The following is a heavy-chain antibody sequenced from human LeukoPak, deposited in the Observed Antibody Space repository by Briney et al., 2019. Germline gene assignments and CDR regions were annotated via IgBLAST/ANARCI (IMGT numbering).Heavy chain of an antibody. J-gene: IGHJ3*02. CDR3: SRGGNGHGFDI. D-gene: IGHD2-8*01. V-gene: IGHV3-74*01. Sequence: GGSLRLSCTASGFTFAFRSYWRHRVRQAPGKGLVWISRNDNDGRDTIYADSGRGLFSISRDNAHNKLHMQMHRPRAEDTSVFYCSRGGNGHGFDIWGQGTMVTVSS. CDR1: GFTFAFRSYW. CDR2: NDNDGRDT.